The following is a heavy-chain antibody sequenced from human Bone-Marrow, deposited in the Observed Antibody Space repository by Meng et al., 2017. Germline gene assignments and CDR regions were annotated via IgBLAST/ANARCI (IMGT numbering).Heavy chain of an antibody. CDR2: IKSKSAGGTT. D-gene: IGHD1-26*01. Sequence: VCLVESGGGLVKPGGSIRLSCAASGFAFSDAWMSWVRQAPGKGLEWVGLIKSKSAGGTTDYAAPVKGRFTISRDDSKTTMYLQMNSLKTEDTAVYYCTASPATEYWGQGTLVTVSS. V-gene: IGHV3-15*01. J-gene: IGHJ4*02. CDR3: TASPATEY. CDR1: GFAFSDAW.